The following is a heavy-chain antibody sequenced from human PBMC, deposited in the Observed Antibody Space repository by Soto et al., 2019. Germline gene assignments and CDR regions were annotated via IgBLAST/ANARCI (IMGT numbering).Heavy chain of an antibody. J-gene: IGHJ5*02. CDR2: IIPIFGTA. D-gene: IGHD5-12*01. CDR1: GGTFSSYA. Sequence: ASVKVSCRASGGTFSSYAISWVRQAPGQGLEWMGGIIPIFGTANYAQKFQGRVTITADESTSTAYMELSSLRSEDTAVYYCARVTNVAIRLHWFDPWGQGNLLPVSS. V-gene: IGHV1-69*13. CDR3: ARVTNVAIRLHWFDP.